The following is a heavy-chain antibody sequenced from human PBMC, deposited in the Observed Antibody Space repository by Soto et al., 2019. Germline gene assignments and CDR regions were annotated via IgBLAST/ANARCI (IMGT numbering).Heavy chain of an antibody. CDR3: ARDSGYAEN. V-gene: IGHV1-3*01. CDR2: INAGNGDT. D-gene: IGHD5-12*01. Sequence: QVQLVQSGAEVKRPGASVKVSCKACGYTFTNIHWVRQAPGQRLEWMGWINAGNGDTKYSQKFQDRVTITRDTSANTADLELSSLRSEDTAVYYCARDSGYAENWGQGTLVTLSS. CDR1: GYTFTN. J-gene: IGHJ4*02.